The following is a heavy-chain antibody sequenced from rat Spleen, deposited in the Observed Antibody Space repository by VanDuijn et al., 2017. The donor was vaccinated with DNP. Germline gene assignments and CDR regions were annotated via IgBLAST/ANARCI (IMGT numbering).Heavy chain of an antibody. Sequence: EVQLVESGGGLVQPGRSLKLSCAASGFTFSDYNMAWVRQAPKKGLEWVATISYDGSSTYYRDSVKGRFTISRDNAKSTLYLQMDSLRSEDTATYYCARGDAWGQGVMVTVSS. CDR3: ARGDA. CDR1: GFTFSDYN. V-gene: IGHV5-7*01. J-gene: IGHJ2*01. CDR2: ISYDGSST.